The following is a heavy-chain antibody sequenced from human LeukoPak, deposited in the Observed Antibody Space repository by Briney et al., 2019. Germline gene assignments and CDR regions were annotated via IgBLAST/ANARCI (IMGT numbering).Heavy chain of an antibody. V-gene: IGHV3-72*01. CDR1: GFTFSDHY. D-gene: IGHD4-23*01. CDR3: TRRVFGGNCYYDY. CDR2: SGNKGYT. J-gene: IGHJ4*02. Sequence: PGGSLRLSCAASGFTFSDHYMDWVRQAPGKGLEWIGRSGNKGYTDYATSVKGRFTISRDDSKNSLYLQMNSLKTEDTAVYYCTRRVFGGNCYYDYWGQGALVTVSS.